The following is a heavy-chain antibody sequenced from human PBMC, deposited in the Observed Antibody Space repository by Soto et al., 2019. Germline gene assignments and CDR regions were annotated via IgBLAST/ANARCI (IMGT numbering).Heavy chain of an antibody. V-gene: IGHV4-31*03. J-gene: IGHJ4*02. CDR2: IFYRGST. CDR3: ASTEDFFDY. Sequence: QVQLQESGPGLVKPSQTLSLTCSVSGVSLTSGTYYWSWILQHPGKGLEWIGYIFYRGSTDYNPSLKSRVNISVDTSKVQFCLKLSSVTAADTAVYYCASTEDFFDYWGQGTLVTVSS. CDR1: GVSLTSGTYY.